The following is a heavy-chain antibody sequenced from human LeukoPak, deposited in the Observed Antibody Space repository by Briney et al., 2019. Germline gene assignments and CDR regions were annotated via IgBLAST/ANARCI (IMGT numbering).Heavy chain of an antibody. J-gene: IGHJ5*02. Sequence: PGGSLRLSCAASGFTLSSSWMHWVRQAPGKGLVWVARINGDGSSTRYAESVRGRFTISRDNAKDTLYLQMNSLRAEDTAVYYCARLVGGTPWGQGTLVTVSS. D-gene: IGHD2-15*01. CDR2: INGDGSST. V-gene: IGHV3-74*01. CDR3: ARLVGGTP. CDR1: GFTLSSSW.